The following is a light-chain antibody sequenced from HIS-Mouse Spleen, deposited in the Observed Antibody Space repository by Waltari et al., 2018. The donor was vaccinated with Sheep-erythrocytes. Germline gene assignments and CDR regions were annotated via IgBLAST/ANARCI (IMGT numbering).Light chain of an antibody. J-gene: IGLJ3*02. V-gene: IGLV2-8*01. CDR3: SSYAGSNNWV. CDR1: SSDVGGYNY. CDR2: EVS. Sequence: QSALTQPPSASGSPGQSVTISCTGTSSDVGGYNYVSWYQQHPGKAPKLMLNEVSKRPSGVPDRFSGYKSGNTASLTVSGLQAEDEADYYCSSYAGSNNWVFGGGTKLTVL.